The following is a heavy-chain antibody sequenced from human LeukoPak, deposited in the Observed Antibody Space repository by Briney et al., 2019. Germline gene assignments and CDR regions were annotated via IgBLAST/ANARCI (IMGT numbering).Heavy chain of an antibody. CDR3: AKGSYYYDSADYFDY. V-gene: IGHV3-23*01. J-gene: IGHJ4*02. CDR2: ISGSGGST. Sequence: PGGSLRLSCAASGFTFSSYAMSWVGQAPGKGLEWVSAISGSGGSTYYADSVKGRVTISRDNSKNTLYLQMNSLRAEDTAVYHCAKGSYYYDSADYFDYWGQGTLVTVSS. CDR1: GFTFSSYA. D-gene: IGHD3-22*01.